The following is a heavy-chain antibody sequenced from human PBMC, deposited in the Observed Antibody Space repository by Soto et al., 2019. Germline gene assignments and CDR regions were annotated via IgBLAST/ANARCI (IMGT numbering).Heavy chain of an antibody. CDR1: GYTFTNYY. D-gene: IGHD6-13*01. J-gene: IGHJ1*01. V-gene: IGHV1-46*03. Sequence: QVQLVQSGAEVKKPGASVTGSCKASGYTFTNYYIHWVRQAPGQGLEWMGIINPTSGSTNYAQKFQGRVTLTYDTSTTTVYMELSGLSSEDTAVFDCDRDLAAGEHWGHGSLVTVSS. CDR2: INPTSGST. CDR3: DRDLAAGEH.